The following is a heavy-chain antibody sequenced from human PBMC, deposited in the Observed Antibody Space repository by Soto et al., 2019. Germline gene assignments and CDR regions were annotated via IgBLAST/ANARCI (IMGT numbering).Heavy chain of an antibody. V-gene: IGHV4-34*01. CDR2: INHSGST. J-gene: IGHJ1*01. CDR1: GDSINSDKYY. CDR3: ARGHPSVAGTFKYFQH. D-gene: IGHD6-19*01. Sequence: PSETLSLTCSVSGDSINSDKYYWSWIRQPPGKGLEWIGEINHSGSTNYNPSLKSRVTISVDTSKNQFSLKLSSVTAADTAVYYCARGHPSVAGTFKYFQHWGQGTLVTISS.